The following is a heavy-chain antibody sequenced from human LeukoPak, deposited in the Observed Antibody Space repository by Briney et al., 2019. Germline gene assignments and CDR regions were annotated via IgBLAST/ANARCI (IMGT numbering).Heavy chain of an antibody. Sequence: GGSLRLSCAASGFTVSSNYMSWVRQAPGKGLEWVSVIYSGGSTYYADSVRGRFTISRDNSKNTLYLQMNSLRAEDTAVSYCARELVRGVIHWFDPWGQGTLVTVSS. V-gene: IGHV3-53*01. CDR3: ARELVRGVIHWFDP. J-gene: IGHJ5*02. CDR1: GFTVSSNY. CDR2: IYSGGST. D-gene: IGHD3-10*01.